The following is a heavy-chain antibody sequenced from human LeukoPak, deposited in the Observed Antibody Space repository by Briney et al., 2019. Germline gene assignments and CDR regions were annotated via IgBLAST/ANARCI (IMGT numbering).Heavy chain of an antibody. CDR1: GFTFSYYY. Sequence: GGSLRLSCAASGFTFSYYYMSWIRQAPGKGLEWVSYISSSGSTIYYADSVKGRFTISRGNAKNSLYLQMNSLRAEDTAVYYCARGIAARPHYYYYMDVWGKGTTVSVSS. D-gene: IGHD6-6*01. J-gene: IGHJ6*03. V-gene: IGHV3-11*04. CDR3: ARGIAARPHYYYYMDV. CDR2: ISSSGSTI.